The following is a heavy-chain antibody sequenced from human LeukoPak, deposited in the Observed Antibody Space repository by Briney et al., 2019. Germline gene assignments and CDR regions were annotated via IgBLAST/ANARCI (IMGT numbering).Heavy chain of an antibody. CDR1: GFTFSSYG. CDR3: ARAANYYGSGSLRSFYYYYYYGMDV. Sequence: GRSLRLSCAASGFTFSSYGMHWVRQAPGKGLEWVAVIWYDGSNKYYADSVKGRFTISRDNSKNTLYLQMNSLRAEDTAVYYCARAANYYGSGSLRSFYYYYYYGMDVWGQGTTVTVSS. J-gene: IGHJ6*02. CDR2: IWYDGSNK. D-gene: IGHD3-10*01. V-gene: IGHV3-33*01.